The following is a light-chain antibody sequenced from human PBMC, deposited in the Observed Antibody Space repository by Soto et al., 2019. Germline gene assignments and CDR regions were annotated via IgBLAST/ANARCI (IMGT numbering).Light chain of an antibody. Sequence: EMVLTQSPGTLSLSPGERAILSYRASQSVSSNLAWYHQKPGQAPRLLIYGASTRATGIPARFSGSGSGTEFSSTICSLKSEDFALYYCEESGSSPISFAQGTRLEI. CDR3: EESGSSPIS. CDR1: QSVSSN. CDR2: GAS. J-gene: IGKJ5*01. V-gene: IGKV3-15*01.